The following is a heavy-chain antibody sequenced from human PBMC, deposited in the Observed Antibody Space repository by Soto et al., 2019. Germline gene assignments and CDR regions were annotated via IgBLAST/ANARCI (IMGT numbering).Heavy chain of an antibody. CDR3: GTSITGTTLVDY. CDR2: ITSPTYI. Sequence: GGSLRLSCAASGFAFSSYTMTWVRQAPGKGLEWVSSITSPTYIYYTDSVKGRFTISRDNAKNSLYLQMDSLTAEDTAMYYCGTSITGTTLVDYWGQGTLVTVSS. D-gene: IGHD1-7*01. V-gene: IGHV3-21*01. CDR1: GFAFSSYT. J-gene: IGHJ4*02.